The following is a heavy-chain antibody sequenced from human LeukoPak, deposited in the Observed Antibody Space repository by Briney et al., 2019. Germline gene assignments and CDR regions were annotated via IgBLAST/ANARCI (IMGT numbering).Heavy chain of an antibody. V-gene: IGHV4-34*01. CDR3: ARVGIAAFDAFDI. CDR2: INHSGST. J-gene: IGHJ3*02. D-gene: IGHD6-6*01. CDR1: GGSFSGYY. Sequence: SETRSLTCAVYGGSFSGYYWSWIRQPPGKGLEWIGEINHSGSTNYNPSLKSRVTISVDTSKNQFSLKLSSVTAADTAVYYCARVGIAAFDAFDIWGQGTMVTVSS.